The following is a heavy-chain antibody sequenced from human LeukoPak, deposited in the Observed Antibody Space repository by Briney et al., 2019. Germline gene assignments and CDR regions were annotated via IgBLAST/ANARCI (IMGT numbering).Heavy chain of an antibody. J-gene: IGHJ1*01. D-gene: IGHD6-19*01. Sequence: GGSLRLSCAASGFTFSSYAMSWVRQAPGKGLEGVAAISGSGGSTYYADSVKGGFTISRDNSKNRLYLQMTSLRAEDTAVYYCAKGVAVAGTSRRIAESFQHWGQGTLVTVSS. V-gene: IGHV3-23*01. CDR2: ISGSGGST. CDR3: AKGVAVAGTSRRIAESFQH. CDR1: GFTFSSYA.